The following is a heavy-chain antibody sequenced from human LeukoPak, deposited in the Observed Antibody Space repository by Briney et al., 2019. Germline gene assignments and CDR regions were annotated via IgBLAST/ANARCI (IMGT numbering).Heavy chain of an antibody. CDR3: ARDVSAAAGTTSGDY. J-gene: IGHJ4*02. V-gene: IGHV7-4-1*02. CDR1: GYTFTSKV. Sequence: GASVKVSCKASGYTFTSKVMNWARQAPGQGLEGMGWINTNTGNPTYAQGFTGRFVFSLDTSVSTAYLQISSLKAEDTAVYYCARDVSAAAGTTSGDYWGQGTLVTVSS. D-gene: IGHD6-13*01. CDR2: INTNTGNP.